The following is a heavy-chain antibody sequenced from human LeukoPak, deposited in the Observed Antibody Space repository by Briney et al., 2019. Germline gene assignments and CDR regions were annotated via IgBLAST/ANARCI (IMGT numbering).Heavy chain of an antibody. CDR3: VKDLSPGIAVAGTQYFQH. D-gene: IGHD6-19*01. V-gene: IGHV3-30*18. CDR2: ISYDGSNK. J-gene: IGHJ1*01. Sequence: GGSLRLSCAASGFTFSSYGMHWVRQAPGKGLEWVAVISYDGSNKYYADSVKGRFTISRDNSKNTLYLQMNSLRAEDTAVYYCVKDLSPGIAVAGTQYFQHWGQGTLVTVSS. CDR1: GFTFSSYG.